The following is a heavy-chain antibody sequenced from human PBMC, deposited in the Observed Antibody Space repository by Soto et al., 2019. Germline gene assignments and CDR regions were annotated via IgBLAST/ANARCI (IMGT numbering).Heavy chain of an antibody. CDR2: VSHSGSI. D-gene: IGHD6-19*01. CDR1: GGSIASFL. Sequence: SETLSLTCTVSGGSIASFLWSWIRQPPGKGLEWVGYVSHSGSINYNPSLKSRLSISVDTSRNQFSLRLTSVTAADTAVYFCARHVGNGLYGFDYWGQGTLVTVSS. V-gene: IGHV4-59*08. J-gene: IGHJ4*02. CDR3: ARHVGNGLYGFDY.